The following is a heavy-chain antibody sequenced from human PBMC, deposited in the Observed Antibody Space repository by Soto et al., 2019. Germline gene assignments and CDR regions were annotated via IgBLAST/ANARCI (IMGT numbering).Heavy chain of an antibody. V-gene: IGHV1-18*01. Sequence: ASVKVSCKASGYTFTSYGISWVRQAPGQGLEWMGWISAYNGNTNYAQKLQGRVTMTTDTSTSTAYMELRSLRSDDTAVYYCAGNLYDYVWGSYRSDAFDIWCQGTMVTVSS. CDR2: ISAYNGNT. CDR1: GYTFTSYG. CDR3: AGNLYDYVWGSYRSDAFDI. D-gene: IGHD3-16*02. J-gene: IGHJ3*02.